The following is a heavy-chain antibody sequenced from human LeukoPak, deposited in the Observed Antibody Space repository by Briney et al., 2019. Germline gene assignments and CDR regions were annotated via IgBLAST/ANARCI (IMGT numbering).Heavy chain of an antibody. D-gene: IGHD3-22*01. J-gene: IGHJ4*02. Sequence: ASVKVSCKASGYTFTDYYMHWVRQAPGQGLEWMGWINPKSGGTNYAQKFQGRVTMTEDTSTDTAYMELSSLRSEDTAVYYCATITNTYYYDSSGYYFDYWGQGTLVTVSS. CDR1: GYTFTDYY. CDR2: INPKSGGT. CDR3: ATITNTYYYDSSGYYFDY. V-gene: IGHV1-2*02.